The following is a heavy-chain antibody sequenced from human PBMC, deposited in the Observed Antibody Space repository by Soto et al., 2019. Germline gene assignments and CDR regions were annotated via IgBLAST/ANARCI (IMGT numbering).Heavy chain of an antibody. D-gene: IGHD1-26*01. J-gene: IGHJ4*02. CDR3: TSDEFSLATEGFDY. CDR1: GFTFSNAW. Sequence: GGSLRLSCAASGFTFSNAWMNWVRQAPGKGLEWVGRIKRKTVGATTGYAAHGKGRFTISRDDSKNTLYLQMNSVKTEDTSVYYCTSDEFSLATEGFDYWGQGTLVTVSS. V-gene: IGHV3-15*07. CDR2: IKRKTVGATT.